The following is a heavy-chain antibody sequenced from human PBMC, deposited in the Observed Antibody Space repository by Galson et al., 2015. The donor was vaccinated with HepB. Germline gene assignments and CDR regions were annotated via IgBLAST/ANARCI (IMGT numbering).Heavy chain of an antibody. CDR2: IRYDGSNK. CDR1: GFTFSSYG. D-gene: IGHD6-19*01. CDR3: ATRSGASGWYSYFQH. J-gene: IGHJ1*01. Sequence: SLRLSCAASGFTFSSYGMHWVRQAPGKGLEWVAVIRYDGSNKYYADSVKGRFTLSRDNSKNTLYLQMNSLGVEDTAVYYGATRSGASGWYSYFQHWGQGTLVTVSS. V-gene: IGHV3-33*08.